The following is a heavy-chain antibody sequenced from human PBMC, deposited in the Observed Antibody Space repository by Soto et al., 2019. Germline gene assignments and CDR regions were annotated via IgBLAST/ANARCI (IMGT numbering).Heavy chain of an antibody. CDR2: ISSSSSYI. CDR3: ARVVDYYEPYLYYGMDV. Sequence: EVQLVESGGGLVKPGGSLRLSCAASGFTFSTYSMNWVRQAPGKGLEWVSSISSSSSYIYYADSVKGRFTISRDNAKNSLHMQMNSEEAEDTAVYYGARVVDYYEPYLYYGMDVWGQGTTVNGSS. J-gene: IGHJ6*02. CDR1: GFTFSTYS. D-gene: IGHD3-22*01. V-gene: IGHV3-21*01.